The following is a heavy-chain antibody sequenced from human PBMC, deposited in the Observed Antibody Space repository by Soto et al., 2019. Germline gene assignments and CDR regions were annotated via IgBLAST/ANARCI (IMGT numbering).Heavy chain of an antibody. D-gene: IGHD3-10*01. Sequence: QVQLQQWGAGLLKPSETLSLTCAVYGGSFSGYYWSWIRQPPGKGLEWIGEINHSGSTNYNPSLKSRVTISVDTSKNQFSLKLSSVTAADTAVYYCARQITMARGVTLYGMDVWGQGTTVTVSS. V-gene: IGHV4-34*01. CDR3: ARQITMARGVTLYGMDV. J-gene: IGHJ6*02. CDR2: INHSGST. CDR1: GGSFSGYY.